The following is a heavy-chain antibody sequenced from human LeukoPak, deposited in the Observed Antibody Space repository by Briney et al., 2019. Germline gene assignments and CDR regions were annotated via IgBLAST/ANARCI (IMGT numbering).Heavy chain of an antibody. J-gene: IGHJ4*02. V-gene: IGHV3-23*01. CDR2: IGGSGGST. D-gene: IGHD3-22*01. Sequence: GGSLRLSCAASGFTFSSYGMSWVRQAPGKGLEWVSAIGGSGGSTYYADSVKGRFTISRDNSKNTLYLQMNSLRAEDTAVYYCAKDGADYYDSSGYYLYWGQGTLVTVSS. CDR1: GFTFSSYG. CDR3: AKDGADYYDSSGYYLY.